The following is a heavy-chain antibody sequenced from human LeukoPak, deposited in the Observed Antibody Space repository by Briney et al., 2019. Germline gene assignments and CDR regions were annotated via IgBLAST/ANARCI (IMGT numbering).Heavy chain of an antibody. V-gene: IGHV1-2*06. Sequence: ASVKVSCKVSGYTLTELSMHWVRQAPGKGLEWMGRINPNSGGTNYAQKFQGRVTMTRDTSISTAYMELSRLRSDDTAVYYCARDNQLGYCSSTSCPYYYYMDVWGKGTTVTVSS. J-gene: IGHJ6*03. CDR1: GYTLTELS. D-gene: IGHD2-2*01. CDR2: INPNSGGT. CDR3: ARDNQLGYCSSTSCPYYYYMDV.